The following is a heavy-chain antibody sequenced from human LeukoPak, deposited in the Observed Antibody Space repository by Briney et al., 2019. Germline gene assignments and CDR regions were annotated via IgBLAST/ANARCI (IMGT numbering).Heavy chain of an antibody. CDR1: GFTFSSYA. CDR3: AKDRVAVTTVFDY. Sequence: GGPLSLSCAASGFTFSSYAMSWFRQPPAKGLEWVSAISGSGGSTYYADSVKGRFTISRDNSKNTLYLQMNSLRAEDTAVYYCAKDRVAVTTVFDYWGQGTLVTVSS. V-gene: IGHV3-23*01. J-gene: IGHJ4*01. D-gene: IGHD4-17*01. CDR2: ISGSGGST.